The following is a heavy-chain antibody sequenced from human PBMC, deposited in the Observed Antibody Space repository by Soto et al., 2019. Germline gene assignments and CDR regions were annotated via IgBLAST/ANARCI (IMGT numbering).Heavy chain of an antibody. V-gene: IGHV1-69*14. CDR3: ARDGRDRPFDS. CDR2: IVPIFATP. J-gene: IGHJ4*02. CDR1: GGSFSSYA. Sequence: QVQLVQSGAEVKKPGSSVKVSCKASGGSFSSYAFTWVRLAPGQGLECMGGIVPIFATPNYAQQLQGGVTITEYRSTNTVYMELSSLTSEDTALYFCARDGRDRPFDSWGQGTLVTVSS.